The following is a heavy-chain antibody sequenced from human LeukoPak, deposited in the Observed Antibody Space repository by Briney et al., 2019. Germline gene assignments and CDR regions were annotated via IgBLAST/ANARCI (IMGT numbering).Heavy chain of an antibody. CDR3: ARVRYCSTNRCYDREFDN. CDR2: IYYSGNT. Sequence: SETLSLTCTVSGGSISNYYWSWIRQPPGKGLEWIGYIYYSGNTNYNPSLKSRVTISVDTSKNQSSLKLSSVTAADTAVYYCARVRYCSTNRCYDREFDNWGQGTLVTVSS. V-gene: IGHV4-59*01. D-gene: IGHD2-2*01. CDR1: GGSISNYY. J-gene: IGHJ4*02.